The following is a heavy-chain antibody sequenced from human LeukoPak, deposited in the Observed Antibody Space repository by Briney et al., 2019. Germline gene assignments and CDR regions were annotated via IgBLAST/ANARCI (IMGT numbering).Heavy chain of an antibody. V-gene: IGHV1-69*13. CDR1: GYTFISYV. J-gene: IGHJ2*01. CDR3: ARAPGYCSSSSCYGY. Sequence: SVEVPCKGSGYTFISYVDRGVPQAPGQGLEWMGGIIPYFGTANYAQKFQGRVTITADESTSKAYMELGSLSSEDTAVYYCARAPGYCSSSSCYGY. CDR2: IIPYFGTA. D-gene: IGHD2-2*01.